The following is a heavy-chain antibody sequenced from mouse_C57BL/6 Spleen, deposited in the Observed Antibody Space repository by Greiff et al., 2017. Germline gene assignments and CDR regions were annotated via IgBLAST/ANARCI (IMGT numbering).Heavy chain of an antibody. CDR3: ARDSNYGDYFDY. Sequence: VQLQESGAELVRPGASVKLSCKASGYTFTDYYINWVKQRPGQGLEWIARIYPGSGNTYYNEKFKGKATLTAEKSSSTAYMQLSSLTSEDSAVYFCARDSNYGDYFDYWGQGTTLTVSS. V-gene: IGHV1-76*01. J-gene: IGHJ2*01. D-gene: IGHD2-5*01. CDR2: IYPGSGNT. CDR1: GYTFTDYY.